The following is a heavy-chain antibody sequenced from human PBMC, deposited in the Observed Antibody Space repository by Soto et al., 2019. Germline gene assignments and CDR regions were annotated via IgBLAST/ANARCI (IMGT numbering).Heavy chain of an antibody. CDR2: ISGSGDRT. Sequence: EVQLLESGGGLVRAGGSLSLSCAASGITISNYPMSWVRQAPGKGLDWVSGISGSGDRTYYADSAKGRFTISKDISKNSLSLQLDSLGVEDTAVYFCVKDDGGYTSTAPHWGQGTLVTVSS. V-gene: IGHV3-23*01. D-gene: IGHD3-22*01. CDR3: VKDDGGYTSTAPH. J-gene: IGHJ4*02. CDR1: GITISNYP.